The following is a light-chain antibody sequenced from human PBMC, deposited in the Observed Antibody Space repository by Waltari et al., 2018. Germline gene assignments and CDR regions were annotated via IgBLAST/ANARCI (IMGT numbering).Light chain of an antibody. CDR2: EVS. CDR1: SSDVGGYNY. Sequence: QSALTQPASVSVSPGQSITISCTATSSDVGGYNYFSWYQQHPGKAPNLMIYEVSNRPSGVSNRFSGSKSGNTASLTISGLQAEDEADYYCSSYTSSSTPVVFGGGTKLTVL. V-gene: IGLV2-14*01. J-gene: IGLJ2*01. CDR3: SSYTSSSTPVV.